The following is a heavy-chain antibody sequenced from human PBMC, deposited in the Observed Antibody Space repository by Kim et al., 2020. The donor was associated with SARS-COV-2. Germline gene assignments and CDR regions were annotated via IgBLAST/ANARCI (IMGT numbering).Heavy chain of an antibody. CDR1: GFTFGDYA. CDR2: IRSKAYGGTT. CDR3: TRDAGYYDFWSGYYRWFDP. J-gene: IGHJ5*02. Sequence: GGSLRLSCTASGFTFGDYAMSWFRQAPGKGLEWVGFIRSKAYGGTTEYAASVKGRFTISRDDSKSIAYLQMNSLKTEDTAVYYCTRDAGYYDFWSGYYRWFDPWGQGTLVTVSS. V-gene: IGHV3-49*03. D-gene: IGHD3-3*01.